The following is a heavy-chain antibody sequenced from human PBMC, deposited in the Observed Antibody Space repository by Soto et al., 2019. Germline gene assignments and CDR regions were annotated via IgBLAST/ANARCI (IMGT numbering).Heavy chain of an antibody. CDR3: ARHPDRSYSSSSRWFDP. J-gene: IGHJ5*02. Sequence: GESLKISCKGSGYSFTSYWISWVRQMPGKGLEWMGRIDPSDSYTNYSPSFQGHVTISADKSISTAYLQWSSLKASDTAMYYCARHPDRSYSSSSRWFDPWGQGTLVTVSS. CDR1: GYSFTSYW. D-gene: IGHD6-6*01. V-gene: IGHV5-10-1*01. CDR2: IDPSDSYT.